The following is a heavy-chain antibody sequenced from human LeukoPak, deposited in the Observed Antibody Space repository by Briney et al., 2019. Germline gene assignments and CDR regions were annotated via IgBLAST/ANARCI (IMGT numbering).Heavy chain of an antibody. CDR1: GFTFSSYA. D-gene: IGHD4-17*01. CDR2: ISGSGGST. V-gene: IGHV3-23*01. Sequence: GGSLRLYCAAAGFTFSSYAMSWVRQSPGKGLEWVSAISGSGGSTYYADSVKGRFTISRDNSKNTLYLQMNSLRAEDTAVYYCAKDLPADGDIIGFDYWGQGTLVTVSS. CDR3: AKDLPADGDIIGFDY. J-gene: IGHJ4*02.